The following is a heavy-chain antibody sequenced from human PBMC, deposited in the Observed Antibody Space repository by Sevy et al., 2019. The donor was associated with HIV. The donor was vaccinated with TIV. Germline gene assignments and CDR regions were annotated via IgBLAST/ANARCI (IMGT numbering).Heavy chain of an antibody. Sequence: GGSLRLSCAASGFTFSSYAMHWVRQAPGKGLEWVAVISYDGSNKYYAHSVKGRFTISRDNSKNTLYLQMNSLRAEDTAVYYCARVSGDCSGGSCPFDYWGQGTLVTVSS. V-gene: IGHV3-30*04. CDR1: GFTFSSYA. J-gene: IGHJ4*02. CDR2: ISYDGSNK. CDR3: ARVSGDCSGGSCPFDY. D-gene: IGHD2-15*01.